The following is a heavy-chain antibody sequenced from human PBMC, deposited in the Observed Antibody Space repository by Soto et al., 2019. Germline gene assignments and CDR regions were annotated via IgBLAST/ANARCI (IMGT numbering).Heavy chain of an antibody. D-gene: IGHD4-17*01. V-gene: IGHV3-30*02. CDR1: GFTLSSYG. CDR3: AKGLRDYADDPYFDF. J-gene: IGHJ4*02. CDR2: IRDDGSDQ. Sequence: PGGSLRLSCAASGFTLSSYGMHWVRQAPGKGLEWVAFIRDDGSDQYYADSVEGRFTISRDNPKNTLYLQMSSLGADDTAIYFCAKGLRDYADDPYFDFWGQGTLVTVSS.